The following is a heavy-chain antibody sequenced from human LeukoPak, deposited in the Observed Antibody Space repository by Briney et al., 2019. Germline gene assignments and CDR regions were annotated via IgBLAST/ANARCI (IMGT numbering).Heavy chain of an antibody. V-gene: IGHV3-21*01. D-gene: IGHD6-13*01. Sequence: GGSLRLSCAASGFTFSSYSMNWVRQAPGKGLEWVSSISSSSSYIYYADSVKGRFTISRDNAKNSLYLQMNSLRAEDTAVYYCVKSRASSWYVHDYWGQGTLVTVSS. J-gene: IGHJ4*02. CDR2: ISSSSSYI. CDR1: GFTFSSYS. CDR3: VKSRASSWYVHDY.